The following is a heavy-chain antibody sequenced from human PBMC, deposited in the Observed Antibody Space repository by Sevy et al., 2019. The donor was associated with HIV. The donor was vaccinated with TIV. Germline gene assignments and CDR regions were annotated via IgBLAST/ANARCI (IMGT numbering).Heavy chain of an antibody. Sequence: GGSLRLSCAASGFTFSSYWMHWVRQAPGKGLVWVSRINSDGSSTSYADSVKGRFTISRDNAKNTLYLQMNSLRAEDTAVHSCARLVYFSSWPPGGDYWGQGTLVTVSS. CDR1: GFTFSSYW. D-gene: IGHD6-13*01. J-gene: IGHJ4*02. CDR2: INSDGSST. CDR3: ARLVYFSSWPPGGDY. V-gene: IGHV3-74*01.